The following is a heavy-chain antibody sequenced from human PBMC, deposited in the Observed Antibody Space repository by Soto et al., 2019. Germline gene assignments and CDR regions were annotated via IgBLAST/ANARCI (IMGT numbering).Heavy chain of an antibody. Sequence: QVQLVESGGGEVHPGTSLRLSCAASGFTFSRSPMHWVRQAPGKGLDWVGLISADGSSQHYADSVRGRFIISRDNFRNTMSLQMDRLKPEDTAVYYCARPVVAGTPDYWGQGALVSVSS. CDR2: ISADGSSQ. CDR3: ARPVVAGTPDY. J-gene: IGHJ4*02. V-gene: IGHV3-30-3*01. CDR1: GFTFSRSP. D-gene: IGHD2-15*01.